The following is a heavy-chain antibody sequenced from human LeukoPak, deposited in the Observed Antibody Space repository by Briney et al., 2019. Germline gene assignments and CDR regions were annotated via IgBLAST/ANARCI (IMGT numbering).Heavy chain of an antibody. V-gene: IGHV3-21*01. CDR3: ESQRELDY. J-gene: IGHJ4*02. Sequence: PGGSLRLSCAASGFTFSDYYMNWVRQAPGKGLEWVSSISSSSSYIYYADSVKGRFTISRDNAKNSLYLQMNSLRAEDTAVYYCESQRELDYWGQGTLVTVSS. CDR2: ISSSSSYI. D-gene: IGHD1-26*01. CDR1: GFTFSDYY.